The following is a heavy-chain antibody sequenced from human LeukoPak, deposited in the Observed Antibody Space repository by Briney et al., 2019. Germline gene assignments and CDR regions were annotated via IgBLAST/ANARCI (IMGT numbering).Heavy chain of an antibody. V-gene: IGHV4-39*07. J-gene: IGHJ4*02. CDR3: AGFTFFRGVITFDY. D-gene: IGHD3-10*01. CDR1: GGSISRSSYY. Sequence: TSETLSLTCTVSGGSISRSSYYWGWIRQPPGKGLEWIGSMYSSGSTYFNPSLKSRVTISVDTSKNQFSLKLSSVTAADTAVYSCAGFTFFRGVITFDYWGQGTLVTVSS. CDR2: MYSSGST.